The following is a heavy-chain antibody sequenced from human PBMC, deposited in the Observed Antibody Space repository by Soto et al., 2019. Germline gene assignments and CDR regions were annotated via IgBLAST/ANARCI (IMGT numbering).Heavy chain of an antibody. J-gene: IGHJ3*02. D-gene: IGHD3-3*01. V-gene: IGHV5-51*01. Sequence: EVQLVQSGAEVKKPGESLKISCKGSGYSFTSYWIGWVRQMPGKGLEWMGIIYPGDSDTRYSPSFQGQVTISADKSISTAYLQGSSMKASDTAMYYCASRISGDFWSGYIDAFDIWGQGTMVTVSS. CDR1: GYSFTSYW. CDR3: ASRISGDFWSGYIDAFDI. CDR2: IYPGDSDT.